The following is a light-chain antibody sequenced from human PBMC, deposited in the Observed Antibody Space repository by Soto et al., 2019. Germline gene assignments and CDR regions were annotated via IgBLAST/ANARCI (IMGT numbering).Light chain of an antibody. CDR2: ANN. Sequence: QSVLTQPPSVSGAPGQRVSISCTGSSSNIGAGYGVHWYQHLPGTAPKLLIYANNNRPSGVPDRFSGSKSGTSASLAITGLQAEDEADYYCQSYDSSRSPLYVFGTGTKLTVL. J-gene: IGLJ1*01. CDR3: QSYDSSRSPLYV. V-gene: IGLV1-40*01. CDR1: SSNIGAGYG.